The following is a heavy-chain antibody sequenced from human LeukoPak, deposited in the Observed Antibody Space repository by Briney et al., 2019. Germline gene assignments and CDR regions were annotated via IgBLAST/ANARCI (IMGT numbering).Heavy chain of an antibody. Sequence: SETLSLTCAVSGGSIRSNNWRSWVRQAPGKGLQWIGEMYPSGSTNYNPSLKSRITISIDKSKNQFSLNLSSVTAADTAVYYCARVADKWSHYFDYWGQGTLVTVSS. CDR3: ARVADKWSHYFDY. CDR1: GGSIRSNNW. CDR2: MYPSGST. V-gene: IGHV4-4*02. D-gene: IGHD2-8*01. J-gene: IGHJ4*02.